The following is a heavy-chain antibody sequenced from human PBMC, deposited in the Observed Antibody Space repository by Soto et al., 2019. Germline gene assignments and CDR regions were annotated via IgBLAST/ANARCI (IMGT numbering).Heavy chain of an antibody. CDR2: ISYDGSNK. CDR3: AKDGGDDYGDY. Sequence: QVQLVESGGGVVQPGRSLRLSCAASGFTFSSYGMHWVRQAPGKGLEWVAVISYDGSNKYYADSVKGRFTISRDNSKHTLYLQMNSLRAEDTAVYYCAKDGGDDYGDYWGQGTLVTVSS. D-gene: IGHD3-16*01. CDR1: GFTFSSYG. J-gene: IGHJ4*02. V-gene: IGHV3-30*18.